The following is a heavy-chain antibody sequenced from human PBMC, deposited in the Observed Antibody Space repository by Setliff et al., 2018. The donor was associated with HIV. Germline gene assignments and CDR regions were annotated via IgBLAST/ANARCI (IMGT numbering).Heavy chain of an antibody. Sequence: GGSLRLSCAASGFTFSDHYMDWVRQTPGKGLAWVGRIKSIISGGTTDYAAPVKDRFTISRDDSKNMVYLQMNSLKTEDTAVYYCPTGGGGANWGQGTLVTVSS. V-gene: IGHV3-15*01. CDR1: GFTFSDHY. D-gene: IGHD3-16*01. CDR3: PTGGGGAN. CDR2: IKSIISGGTT. J-gene: IGHJ4*02.